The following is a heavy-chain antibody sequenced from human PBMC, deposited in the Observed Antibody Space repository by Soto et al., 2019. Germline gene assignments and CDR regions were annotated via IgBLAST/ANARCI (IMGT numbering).Heavy chain of an antibody. D-gene: IGHD2-21*01. V-gene: IGHV5-10-1*01. CDR2: IDPSDSYT. J-gene: IGHJ4*02. CDR1: GDSCTSYW. CDR3: ASGDGPHRFDY. Sequence: VESLKISCKGSGDSCTSYWISWVRQMPGKGLEWMGRIDPSDSYTNYSPSFQGHVTMSADKSINTAYLQWSSLKASDTAMYYCASGDGPHRFDYWGQGTLVTVSS.